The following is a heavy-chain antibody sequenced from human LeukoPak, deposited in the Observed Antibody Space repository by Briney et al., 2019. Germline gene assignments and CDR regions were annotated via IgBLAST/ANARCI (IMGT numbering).Heavy chain of an antibody. CDR1: GGSISSYY. J-gene: IGHJ6*03. CDR2: LYTSGST. D-gene: IGHD6-19*01. Sequence: SETLSLTCTVSGGSISSYYWSWIRQPAGNGLDWIGRLYTSGSTNYNPSLKSRVTMSVDTSKNQFSLKLSSVTAADTAVYYCARVLAVAGTYYYYYYMDVWGKGTTVTVSS. V-gene: IGHV4-4*07. CDR3: ARVLAVAGTYYYYYYMDV.